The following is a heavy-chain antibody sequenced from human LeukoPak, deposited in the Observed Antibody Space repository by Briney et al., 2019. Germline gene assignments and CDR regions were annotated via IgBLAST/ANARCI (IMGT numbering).Heavy chain of an antibody. V-gene: IGHV3-53*01. CDR1: GFTVSSNY. D-gene: IGHD3-3*01. CDR3: ARAGKYYDFWSGYYIGFDY. CDR2: IYSGGST. Sequence: GGSLRLSCAASGFTVSSNYMSWVRRAPGKGLEWVSVIYSGGSTYYADSVKGRFTISRDNSKNTLYLQMNSLRAEDTAVYYCARAGKYYDFWSGYYIGFDYWGQGTLVTVSS. J-gene: IGHJ4*02.